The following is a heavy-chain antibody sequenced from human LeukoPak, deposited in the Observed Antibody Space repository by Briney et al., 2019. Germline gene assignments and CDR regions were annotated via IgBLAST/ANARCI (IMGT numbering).Heavy chain of an antibody. CDR2: ICSGGST. V-gene: IGHV3-66*01. Sequence: PGGSLRLSCAASGFTVSSNYMSWVRQAPGRGLEWVSVICSGGSTYYADSVKGRFTISRDNSKNTLFLQMNSLRAGDTAVYYCARGTVTMVDYWGQGTLVTVSS. CDR1: GFTVSSNY. J-gene: IGHJ4*02. CDR3: ARGTVTMVDY. D-gene: IGHD3-10*01.